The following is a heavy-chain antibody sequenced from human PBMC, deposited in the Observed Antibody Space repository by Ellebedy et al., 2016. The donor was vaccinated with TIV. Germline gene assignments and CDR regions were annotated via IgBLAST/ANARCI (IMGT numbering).Heavy chain of an antibody. CDR3: ARYCSSTSCYSPYYGMDV. CDR2: INHSGST. CDR1: GGSFSGYY. Sequence: SETLSLTXAVYGGSFSGYYWSWIRQPPGKGLEWIGEINHSGSTNYNPSLKSRVTISVDTSKNQFSLKLSSVTAADTAVYYCARYCSSTSCYSPYYGMDVWGQGTTVTVSS. D-gene: IGHD2-2*01. J-gene: IGHJ6*02. V-gene: IGHV4-34*01.